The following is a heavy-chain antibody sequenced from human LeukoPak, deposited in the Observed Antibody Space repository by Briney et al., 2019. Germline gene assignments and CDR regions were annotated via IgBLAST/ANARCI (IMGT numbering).Heavy chain of an antibody. Sequence: PSETLSLTCAVYGGSFSGYYWSWIRQPPGKGLEWIGYIYYSGSTNYNPSLKSRATLSMDTSKNQFSLRLSSVTAADTAVYYCARGALRYFDWLKKDYYYMDVWGKGTTVTISS. D-gene: IGHD3-9*01. J-gene: IGHJ6*03. CDR1: GGSFSGYY. V-gene: IGHV4-59*01. CDR2: IYYSGST. CDR3: ARGALRYFDWLKKDYYYMDV.